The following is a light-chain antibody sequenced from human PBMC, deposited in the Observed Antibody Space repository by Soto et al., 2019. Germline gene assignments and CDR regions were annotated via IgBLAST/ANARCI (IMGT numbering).Light chain of an antibody. Sequence: IQMTQSPASLSASVGDRVTITCRASQSISSYLAWYQQKPGKAPQLLIYAASTLQSGVPSRFSGSGSGTDFTLTISSLQPEDFVTYYCQQLKSSPFTFGPGTKVDI. J-gene: IGKJ3*01. CDR1: QSISSY. CDR2: AAS. CDR3: QQLKSSPFT. V-gene: IGKV1-9*01.